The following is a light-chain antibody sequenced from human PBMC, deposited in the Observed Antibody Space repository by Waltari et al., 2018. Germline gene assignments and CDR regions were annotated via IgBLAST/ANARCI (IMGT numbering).Light chain of an antibody. CDR1: KLGGKY. Sequence: SYELTQPPSVSVSPGQTASITCSGDKLGGKYASWYQLRAGQSPVLVISQHNQRPSGIPERFSGSYSGNTATLTIGGTQAMDEADYYCQAWDSNTVVFGGGTKLSVL. CDR2: QHN. CDR3: QAWDSNTVV. V-gene: IGLV3-1*01. J-gene: IGLJ2*01.